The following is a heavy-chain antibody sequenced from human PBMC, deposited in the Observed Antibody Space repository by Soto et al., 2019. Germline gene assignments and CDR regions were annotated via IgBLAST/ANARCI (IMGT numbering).Heavy chain of an antibody. J-gene: IGHJ3*02. V-gene: IGHV3-21*01. Sequence: GGSLRLSCAASGFTFSSYSMNWVRQAPGKGLEWVSSISSSSSYIYYADSVKGRFTISRDNAKNSLYLQMNSLRAEDTAVYYCARDQAKFVGPRNPLHDALDIWGQGTMVTVSS. CDR3: ARDQAKFVGPRNPLHDALDI. D-gene: IGHD1-26*01. CDR2: ISSSSSYI. CDR1: GFTFSSYS.